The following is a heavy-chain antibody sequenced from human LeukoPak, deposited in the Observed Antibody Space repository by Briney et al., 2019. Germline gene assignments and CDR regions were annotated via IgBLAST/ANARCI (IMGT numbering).Heavy chain of an antibody. J-gene: IGHJ4*02. CDR3: ARGPQRYYGSGQDFDY. CDR1: GFTFSSYS. Sequence: GGSLRVSCAASGFTFSSYSMDWVRQAPGKGLEWVSYISSSGSTIYYADSVKGRFTISRDNAKNSLYLQMNSLRDEDTAVYYCARGPQRYYGSGQDFDYWGQGTLVSVSS. CDR2: ISSSGSTI. V-gene: IGHV3-48*02. D-gene: IGHD3-10*01.